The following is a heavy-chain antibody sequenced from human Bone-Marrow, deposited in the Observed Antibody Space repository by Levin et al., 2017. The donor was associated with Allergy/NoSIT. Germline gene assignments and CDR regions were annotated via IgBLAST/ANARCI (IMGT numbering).Heavy chain of an antibody. CDR1: GFTFSSYA. Sequence: GESLKISCAASGFTFSSYAMTWVRQAPGKGLEWVSIIDGGGTDTFYADSVKGRFTISRDNSKNTLYLQMNSLGAEDTAIYYCAKSVGTIPVAGTRVFDYWGLGSLVTVSS. D-gene: IGHD6-19*01. J-gene: IGHJ4*02. V-gene: IGHV3-23*01. CDR3: AKSVGTIPVAGTRVFDY. CDR2: IDGGGTDT.